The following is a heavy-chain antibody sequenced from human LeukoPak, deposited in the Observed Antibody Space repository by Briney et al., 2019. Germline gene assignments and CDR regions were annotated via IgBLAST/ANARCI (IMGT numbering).Heavy chain of an antibody. CDR2: ISSSSDYI. D-gene: IGHD3-10*02. CDR1: GFTLSSNY. Sequence: PGGSLRLSCAASGFTLSSNYMSWVRQAPGKGLEWVSSISSSSDYIFYADSVKGRFTISRDNAKNSLYLQMNSLRAEDTAVYYCAELGITMIGGVWGKGTTVTISS. V-gene: IGHV3-21*06. J-gene: IGHJ6*04. CDR3: AELGITMIGGV.